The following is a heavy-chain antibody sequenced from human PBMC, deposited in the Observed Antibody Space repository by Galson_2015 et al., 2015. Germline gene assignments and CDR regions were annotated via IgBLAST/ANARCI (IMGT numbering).Heavy chain of an antibody. CDR2: IIPIFGTA. CDR1: GGTLSSYA. J-gene: IGHJ6*02. D-gene: IGHD2-2*01. Sequence: SVKVSCKASGGTLSSYAISWVRQAPGQGLEWMGGIIPIFGTANYAQKFQGRVTITADESTSTAYMELSSLRSEDTAVYYCARPTGVVVVPAAPLGMDVWGQGTTVTVSS. V-gene: IGHV1-69*13. CDR3: ARPTGVVVVPAAPLGMDV.